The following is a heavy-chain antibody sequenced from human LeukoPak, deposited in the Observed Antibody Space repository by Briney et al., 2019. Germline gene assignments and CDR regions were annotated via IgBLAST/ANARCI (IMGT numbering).Heavy chain of an antibody. CDR3: ARDSSGWHRFDY. CDR1: GFTFSSYG. CDR2: IWYDGSNK. V-gene: IGHV3-33*01. Sequence: PGGSLRLSCAASGFTFSSYGMHWVRQAPGKGLEWVAVIWYDGSNKYYADSVKGRFTISRDNSKNTLYLQMNSLRAEDTAVYCCARDSSGWHRFDYWGQGTLVTVSS. J-gene: IGHJ4*02. D-gene: IGHD6-19*01.